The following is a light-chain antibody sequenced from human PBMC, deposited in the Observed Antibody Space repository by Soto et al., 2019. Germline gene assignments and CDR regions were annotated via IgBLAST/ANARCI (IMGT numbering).Light chain of an antibody. CDR2: AYT. CDR1: NSNIGAGYD. J-gene: IGLJ2*01. Sequence: QSVLTQPPSVTGAPGQRVTISCTGTNSNIGAGYDVHWYQQFPGKAPKLLISAYTNRPSGIPDRFSGSKSGTSASLAITGLQAEDEADFYCQSYGSSFNGLIFGVGTKLTVL. CDR3: QSYGSSFNGLI. V-gene: IGLV1-40*01.